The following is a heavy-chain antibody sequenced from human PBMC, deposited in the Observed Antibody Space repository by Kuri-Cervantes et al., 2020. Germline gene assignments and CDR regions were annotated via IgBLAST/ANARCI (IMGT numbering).Heavy chain of an antibody. CDR3: ARDRLFEDYGMDV. CDR1: GGSFSGYY. Sequence: SQTLSLTCAVYGGSFSGYYWGWIRQPPGEGLEWIGEINHSGSTNYNPSLKSRVTISVDTSKNQFSLKLSSVTAADTAVYYCARDRLFEDYGMDVWGQGTTVTVSS. D-gene: IGHD3-3*01. V-gene: IGHV4-34*09. CDR2: INHSGST. J-gene: IGHJ6*02.